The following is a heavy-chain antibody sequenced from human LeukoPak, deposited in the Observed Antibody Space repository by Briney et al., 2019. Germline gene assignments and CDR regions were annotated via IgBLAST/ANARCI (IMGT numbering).Heavy chain of an antibody. CDR3: AREGHTSGYCGTFDV. V-gene: IGHV3-30*03. CDR1: GIAFSNSI. Sequence: GRSLRFSCAASGIAFSNSIMHWVRQAPGKGLEWVSAMSFDGFSKYYADSLKGRLSISRDDSKNTVYLQMNSLRPEDTAIYYCAREGHTSGYCGTFDVWGQGTTVAVSS. CDR2: MSFDGFSK. D-gene: IGHD3-22*01. J-gene: IGHJ3*01.